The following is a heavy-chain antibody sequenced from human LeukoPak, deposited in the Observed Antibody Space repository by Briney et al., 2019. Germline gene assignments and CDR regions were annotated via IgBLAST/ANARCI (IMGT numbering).Heavy chain of an antibody. J-gene: IGHJ4*02. Sequence: PGRSLRLSCTASGFTFGDYAMSWVRQAPGKGLEWVGFIRSKAYGGTTEYAASVKGRFTISRDDSKSIAYLQMNSLKTEDTAVYHCTRDHYSTFDYWGQGTLVTVSS. CDR3: TRDHYSTFDY. D-gene: IGHD2-15*01. V-gene: IGHV3-49*04. CDR1: GFTFGDYA. CDR2: IRSKAYGGTT.